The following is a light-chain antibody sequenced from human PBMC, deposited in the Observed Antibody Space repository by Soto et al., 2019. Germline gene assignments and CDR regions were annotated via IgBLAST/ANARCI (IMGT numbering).Light chain of an antibody. V-gene: IGKV1-39*01. J-gene: IGKJ4*01. Sequence: DIQMTQSPSSLSASVGDRVTITCRASQSITTYLNWYQYKPGKAPKLLIYAASTLQSGVPSRFRGSGSGTDFTLTITSLQPEDLATYYCQQSYDTPRLTFGGGTKVEIK. CDR1: QSITTY. CDR2: AAS. CDR3: QQSYDTPRLT.